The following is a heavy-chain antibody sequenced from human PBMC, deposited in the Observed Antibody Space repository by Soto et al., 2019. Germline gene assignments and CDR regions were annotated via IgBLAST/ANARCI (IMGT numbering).Heavy chain of an antibody. J-gene: IGHJ6*02. D-gene: IGHD3-22*01. CDR1: GGSISSGGYY. CDR3: AREPRWLRSSRGMDV. V-gene: IGHV4-31*03. Sequence: SETLSLTCTVSGGSISSGGYYWSWIRQHPGKGLEWIGYIYYSGSTYYNPSLKSRVTISVDTSKNQFSLKLSSVTAADTAVYYCAREPRWLRSSRGMDVWGQGTTVTVSS. CDR2: IYYSGST.